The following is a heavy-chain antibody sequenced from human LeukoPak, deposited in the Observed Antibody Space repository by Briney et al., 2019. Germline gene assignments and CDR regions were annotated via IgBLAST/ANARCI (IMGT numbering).Heavy chain of an antibody. CDR3: ARGRRSPYYYGSGSYEDY. D-gene: IGHD3-10*01. V-gene: IGHV3-48*03. J-gene: IGHJ4*02. CDR1: GFTFSSYE. Sequence: GGSLRLSCAASGFTFSSYEMKWVRQAPGKGVEWVSYISSSCSTIYYADSVKGGITISRDNAKNSLYLQMNSLRAEDTAVYYCARGRRSPYYYGSGSYEDYWGQGTLVTVSS. CDR2: ISSSCSTI.